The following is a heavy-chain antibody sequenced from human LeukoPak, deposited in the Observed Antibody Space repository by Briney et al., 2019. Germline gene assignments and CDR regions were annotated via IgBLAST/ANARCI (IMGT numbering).Heavy chain of an antibody. CDR1: GGSFSGYY. J-gene: IGHJ6*03. Sequence: SETLSLTCAVYGGSFSGYYWSWIRQPPGKGLEWIGEINHSGSTNYNPSLKSRVTISVDTSKNQFSLKLSSVTAADTAVYYCARGLYPYYYYMDVWGKGTTVTASS. V-gene: IGHV4-34*01. CDR3: ARGLYPYYYYMDV. CDR2: INHSGST. D-gene: IGHD3-16*01.